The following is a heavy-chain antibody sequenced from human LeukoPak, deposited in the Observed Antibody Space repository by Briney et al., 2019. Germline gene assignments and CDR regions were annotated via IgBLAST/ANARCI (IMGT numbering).Heavy chain of an antibody. J-gene: IGHJ4*02. CDR3: VRWGVEAGMDS. D-gene: IGHD6-19*01. Sequence: PGGSLRLSCEASGFTFSSYWMGWARQAPGKGLEWVASINPDGSDTYYVDSVKGRFTISRDNAKESMFLQMNSLRVEETSVYYCVRWGVEAGMDSWGQGTLVTVSS. CDR1: GFTFSSYW. CDR2: INPDGSDT. V-gene: IGHV3-7*01.